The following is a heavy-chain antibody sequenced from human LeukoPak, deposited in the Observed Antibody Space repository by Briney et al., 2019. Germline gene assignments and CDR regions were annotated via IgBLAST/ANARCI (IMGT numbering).Heavy chain of an antibody. V-gene: IGHV4-59*12. D-gene: IGHD1-26*01. Sequence: SETLSLTCTVSGGSISSYYWSWIRQPPGKGLEWIGYIYYSGSTYYNPSLKSRVTISVDTSKNQFSLKLNSVTAADTAVYYCARDAGGSYPFDYWGRGTLVTVSS. CDR3: ARDAGGSYPFDY. CDR1: GGSISSYY. J-gene: IGHJ4*02. CDR2: IYYSGST.